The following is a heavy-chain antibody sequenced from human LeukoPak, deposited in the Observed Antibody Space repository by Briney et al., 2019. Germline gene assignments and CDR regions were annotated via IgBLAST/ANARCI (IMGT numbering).Heavy chain of an antibody. V-gene: IGHV1-18*01. CDR3: VRDNSGLAGVSLDL. D-gene: IGHD6-13*01. J-gene: IGHJ4*02. CDR2: IGVRTGQT. CDR1: GYMFVSRG. Sequence: GASVKVSCEASGYMFVSRGFTWVRQAPGQGLEWMGWIGVRTGQTQFAQQFRDRFTMTTNTSTTTAFMELKSLRPDDTAVYYCVRDNSGLAGVSLDLWGQGTQVIVSS.